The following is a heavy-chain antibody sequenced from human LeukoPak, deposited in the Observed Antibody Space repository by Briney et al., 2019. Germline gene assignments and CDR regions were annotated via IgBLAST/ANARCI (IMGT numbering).Heavy chain of an antibody. V-gene: IGHV3-48*04. J-gene: IGHJ6*04. CDR3: AELGITMIGGV. CDR2: VSSSGSTI. CDR1: GFTFSSYG. D-gene: IGHD3-10*02. Sequence: GGSLRLSCAASGFTFSSYGMSWVRQAPGKGLEWVSYVSSSGSTIYYADSVKGRFTISRDNAKNSLYLQMNSLRAEDTAVYYCAELGITMIGGVWGKGTTVTISS.